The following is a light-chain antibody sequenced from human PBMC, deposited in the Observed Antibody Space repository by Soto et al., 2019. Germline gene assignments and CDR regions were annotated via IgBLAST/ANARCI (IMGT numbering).Light chain of an antibody. J-gene: IGKJ2*01. V-gene: IGKV4-1*01. CDR3: QQYYSTPPYT. CDR1: QSVLYSSNNKNY. CDR2: WAS. Sequence: DIVMTQSPDSLAVSLGERATINCKSSQSVLYSSNNKNYLAWYQRKPGQPPKLLIYWASTRESGVPDRFSGSGSETDFTLTISSLQAEDVAVYNCQQYYSTPPYTFGQGTKLEIK.